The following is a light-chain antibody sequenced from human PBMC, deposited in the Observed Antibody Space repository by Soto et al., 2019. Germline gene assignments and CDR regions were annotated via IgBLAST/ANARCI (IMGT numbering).Light chain of an antibody. CDR1: NIGSKH. Sequence: SYVLTQPPSVSVPPVQTATIPCGGDNIGSKHVQWYQQKPGQAPLLVIYDSYDRPSGIPERFSASDSGNTATLTISRVEIGDEADYYCQVWESGIDYVFGTGTKLTVL. CDR3: QVWESGIDYV. CDR2: DSY. V-gene: IGLV3-21*02. J-gene: IGLJ1*01.